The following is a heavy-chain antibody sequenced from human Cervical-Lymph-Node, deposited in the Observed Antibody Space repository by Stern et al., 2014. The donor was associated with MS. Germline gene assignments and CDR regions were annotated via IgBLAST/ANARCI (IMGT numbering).Heavy chain of an antibody. Sequence: QLQLQESGPGLVKPSETLSLTCTVSGGSITNRDYWGWIRQSPGKGLEWIGSVYYSGITSYRPSLKSRATISIDTSRNPFFLRLNSGTATDTAVYFCARGVTAVTNYVPNWCFDLWGRGTLVTVSS. CDR1: GGSITNRDY. J-gene: IGHJ2*01. D-gene: IGHD4-11*01. CDR2: VYYSGIT. V-gene: IGHV4-39*02. CDR3: ARGVTAVTNYVPNWCFDL.